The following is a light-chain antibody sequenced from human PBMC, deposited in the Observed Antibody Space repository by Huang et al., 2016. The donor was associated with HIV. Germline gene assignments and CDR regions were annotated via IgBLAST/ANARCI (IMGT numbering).Light chain of an antibody. CDR2: SAS. Sequence: DIQMTQSPSTLSASVGDRVTITCRASPNINTWLAWYQQRPGKAPNLLIYSASSLQIAVPSRFTGSGSGTEFTLTITSLQPDDLGTYYCQQYKTYLYTFGQGTKLEI. CDR1: PNINTW. J-gene: IGKJ2*01. CDR3: QQYKTYLYT. V-gene: IGKV1-5*03.